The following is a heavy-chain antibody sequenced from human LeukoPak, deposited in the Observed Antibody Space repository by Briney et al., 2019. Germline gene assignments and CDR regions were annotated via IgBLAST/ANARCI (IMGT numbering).Heavy chain of an antibody. Sequence: SGGSLRLSCAASGFTFSSYAMHWVRQAPGKGLEYVSAISSNGGSTYYANSVKGRFTISRDNSKNTLYLQMGSLRAGDMAVYYCARGNFDYWGQGTLVTVSS. CDR3: ARGNFDY. CDR1: GFTFSSYA. CDR2: ISSNGGST. J-gene: IGHJ4*02. D-gene: IGHD3-10*01. V-gene: IGHV3-64*01.